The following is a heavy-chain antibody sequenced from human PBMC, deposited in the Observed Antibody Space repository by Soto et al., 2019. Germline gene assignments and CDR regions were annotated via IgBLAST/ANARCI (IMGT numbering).Heavy chain of an antibody. CDR1: GYTFANYA. D-gene: IGHD5-12*01. Sequence: EASVKVSCKAFGYTFANYAIHWVRQAPGQRLEWMAWINAGNGKTEYSQKFQGRVTITRDTSASIVYMELSSLGSEDTAIYFCARELATGNLPFDHWGPGTLITVSS. CDR3: ARELATGNLPFDH. CDR2: INAGNGKT. V-gene: IGHV1-3*01. J-gene: IGHJ4*02.